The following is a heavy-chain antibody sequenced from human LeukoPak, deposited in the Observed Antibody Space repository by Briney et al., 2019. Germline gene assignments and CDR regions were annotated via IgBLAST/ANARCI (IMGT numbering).Heavy chain of an antibody. CDR2: LYSGDSDA. Sequence: PGESLQISCHGPGYRFTYYWIGWVRPMTGKGLEWMGILYSGDSDARYRPSFQGPVTLSPDKSIRPAYLQKSSPKAPDTAMYYCARQHPAVSGELDYWGEGTLVTVSS. CDR3: ARQHPAVSGELDY. D-gene: IGHD3-10*01. V-gene: IGHV5-51*01. J-gene: IGHJ4*02. CDR1: GYRFTYYW.